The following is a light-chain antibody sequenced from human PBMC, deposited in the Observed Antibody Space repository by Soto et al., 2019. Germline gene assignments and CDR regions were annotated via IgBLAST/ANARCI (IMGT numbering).Light chain of an antibody. CDR3: HHVHYYPVT. J-gene: IGKJ4*01. CDR2: KAS. CDR1: HTVSTW. Sequence: DIQLTQSPSTLSASVGDRVTITCRASHTVSTWLAWYQQKPGKAPKLLIHKASTLENGVPSRFSGSGSGTVFTLTICSLQPDASATYDCHHVHYYPVTFGGGSKVQI. V-gene: IGKV1-5*03.